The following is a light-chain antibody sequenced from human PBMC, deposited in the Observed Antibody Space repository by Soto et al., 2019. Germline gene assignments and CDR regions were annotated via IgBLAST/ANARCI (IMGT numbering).Light chain of an antibody. V-gene: IGKV1-39*01. Sequence: DIQMTQSPSSLSASVGDRVTITCRASQTISSYLNWYQQKPGKAPKLLIYAASTLQSGVPSRFSGSGSGTDCTLTINSLQPEDFATYYCQQSLSSPLFTFGPGTKVDIK. CDR3: QQSLSSPLFT. CDR2: AAS. CDR1: QTISSY. J-gene: IGKJ3*01.